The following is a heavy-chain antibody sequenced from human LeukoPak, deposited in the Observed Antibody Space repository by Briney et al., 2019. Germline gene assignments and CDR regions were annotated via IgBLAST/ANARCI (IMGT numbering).Heavy chain of an antibody. CDR1: GYTLTDYY. CDR2: INPNSGGT. D-gene: IGHD3-22*01. CDR3: ARVGYYESSGYYEY. J-gene: IGHJ4*02. Sequence: ASVKVSCKASGYTLTDYYMHWVRQAPGQGLEWMGRINPNSGGTNYAQKFQGRVTMTRDTTISTVYMELSRLRSDDTAVYYCARVGYYESSGYYEYWGQGTLVTVSS. V-gene: IGHV1-2*06.